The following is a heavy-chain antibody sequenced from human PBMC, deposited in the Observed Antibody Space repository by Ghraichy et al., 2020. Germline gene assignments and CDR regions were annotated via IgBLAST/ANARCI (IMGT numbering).Heavy chain of an antibody. V-gene: IGHV3-30*03. D-gene: IGHD3-22*01. CDR3: ATEVVVITDY. CDR2: ISYDGSNK. J-gene: IGHJ4*02. Sequence: GGSLRLSCAASGFTFSSYGMHWVRQAPGKGLECVAVISYDGSNKYYADSVKGRFTISRDNSKNTLYLQMNSLRAEDTAVYYCATEVVVITDYWGQGTLVTVSS. CDR1: GFTFSSYG.